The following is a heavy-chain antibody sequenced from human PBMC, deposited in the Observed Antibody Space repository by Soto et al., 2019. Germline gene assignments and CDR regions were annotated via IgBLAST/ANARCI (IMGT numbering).Heavy chain of an antibody. D-gene: IGHD6-13*01. J-gene: IGHJ6*02. V-gene: IGHV1-69*13. CDR2: IIPIFGTA. CDR1: GGTFSSYA. Sequence: SVKVSCKASGGTFSSYAISWVRQAPGQGLEWMGGIIPIFGTANYAQKFQGRVTITADESTSTAYMELSSLRSEDTAVYYCARAYSSSWYNYYYYYGMDVWGQGSTVTVSS. CDR3: ARAYSSSWYNYYYYYGMDV.